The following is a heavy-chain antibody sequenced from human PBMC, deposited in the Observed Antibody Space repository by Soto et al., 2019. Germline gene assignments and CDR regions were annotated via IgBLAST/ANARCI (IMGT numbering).Heavy chain of an antibody. CDR1: GFTFSSYW. V-gene: IGHV3-74*01. Sequence: EVQLVESGGGLVQPGGSLRLSCAASGFTFSSYWMHWVRQAPGKGLVWVSRIYSDVSSTSYADSVKGRFTISRDNAKNTLYLEMNSLRAEDTAVYFCVRLFGLQYYYHHGMDVWGQGTTVTVSS. J-gene: IGHJ6*02. CDR3: VRLFGLQYYYHHGMDV. CDR2: IYSDVSST. D-gene: IGHD2-21*01.